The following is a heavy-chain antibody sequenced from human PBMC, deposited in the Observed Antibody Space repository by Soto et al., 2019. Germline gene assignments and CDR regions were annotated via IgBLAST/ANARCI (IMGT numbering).Heavy chain of an antibody. CDR1: GFTFSSYA. Sequence: PGGSLRLSCAASGFTFSSYAMSWVRQAPGKGLEWVSAISGSGGSTYYADSVRGRFTLSRDNSMRTGFLQMNSLRDDDTGLYFCARGNLSFDFDPWGRGTLVTVS. CDR2: ISGSGGST. V-gene: IGHV3-23*01. CDR3: ARGNLSFDFDP. J-gene: IGHJ4*02. D-gene: IGHD2-15*01.